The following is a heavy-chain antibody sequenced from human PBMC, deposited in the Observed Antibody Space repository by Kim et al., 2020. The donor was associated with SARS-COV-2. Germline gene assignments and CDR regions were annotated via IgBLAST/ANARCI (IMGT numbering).Heavy chain of an antibody. J-gene: IGHJ6*02. V-gene: IGHV3-53*01. CDR1: GFTVSSNY. Sequence: GGSLRLSCAASGFTVSSNYMSWVRQAPGKGLEWVSVIYSGGSTYYADSVKGRFTISRDNSKNTLYLQMNSLRAEDTAVYYCARDRHSGYDLGAGQRGGYYYYYYYGMDVWGQGTTVTVSS. CDR2: IYSGGST. D-gene: IGHD5-12*01. CDR3: ARDRHSGYDLGAGQRGGYYYYYYYGMDV.